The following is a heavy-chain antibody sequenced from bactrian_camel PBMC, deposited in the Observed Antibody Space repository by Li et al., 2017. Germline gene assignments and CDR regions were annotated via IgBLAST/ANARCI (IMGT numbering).Heavy chain of an antibody. J-gene: IGHJ4*01. V-gene: IGHV3S10*01. CDR1: GFTFSNYY. CDR2: IKGDSSS. Sequence: DVQLVESGGGLMQPGGSLRLSCAASGFTFSNYYVSWVRQAPGKGLEWVTDIKGDSSSAYADSVKGRFTVSRDDAKNMVYLQMNSLKSEDTALYYCATPLGSGGGRPRWEYWGQGTQVTVS. D-gene: IGHD5*01. CDR3: ATPLGSGGGRPRWEY.